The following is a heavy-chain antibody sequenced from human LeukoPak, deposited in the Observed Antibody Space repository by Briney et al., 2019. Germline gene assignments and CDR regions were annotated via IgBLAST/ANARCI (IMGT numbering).Heavy chain of an antibody. CDR2: IYYNGNT. CDR3: ARTVGTHRFDY. D-gene: IGHD4-23*01. V-gene: IGHV4-39*01. CDR1: GGSISSSDYY. Sequence: SETLSLTCTVSGGSISSSDYYWGWIRQPPGERLEWIGTIYYNGNTYYNPSLQSRVIISVDTSKNQFSLKLTSVTAPDTAVYYCARTVGTHRFDYWGQGIPVTVSS. J-gene: IGHJ4*02.